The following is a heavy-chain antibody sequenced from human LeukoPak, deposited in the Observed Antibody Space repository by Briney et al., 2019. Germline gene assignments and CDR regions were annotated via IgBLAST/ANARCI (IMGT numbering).Heavy chain of an antibody. Sequence: GGSLRLSCAASVFTFSTYCMQSVPQSPGRGPVGVSRISTDGRTTTYADSVRGRFSISRDNAKNTLYMQMNSLRVDDTAVYYCARDQVSYYYDSSGYRHWFDPWGQGTLVTVSS. CDR1: VFTFSTYC. CDR3: ARDQVSYYYDSSGYRHWFDP. J-gene: IGHJ5*02. D-gene: IGHD3-22*01. CDR2: ISTDGRTT. V-gene: IGHV3-74*01.